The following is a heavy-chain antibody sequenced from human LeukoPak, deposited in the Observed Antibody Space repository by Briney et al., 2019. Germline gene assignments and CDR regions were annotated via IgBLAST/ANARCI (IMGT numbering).Heavy chain of an antibody. V-gene: IGHV3-23*01. Sequence: GGSLRLSCEASGFTFTNYAMTWVRQAPGKGLEWVSAITGTGGSTYYVASVKGRFTVSRDNSRNTLYLQMSSLRAEDSAMYYCAKVRDTRDWYKDAFDVWGQGTRVTVSS. CDR1: GFTFTNYA. CDR2: ITGTGGST. CDR3: AKVRDTRDWYKDAFDV. J-gene: IGHJ3*01. D-gene: IGHD6-19*01.